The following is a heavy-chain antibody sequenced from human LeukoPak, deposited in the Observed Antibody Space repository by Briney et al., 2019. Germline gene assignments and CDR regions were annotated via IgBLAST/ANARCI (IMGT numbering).Heavy chain of an antibody. CDR1: GFSFSTYA. V-gene: IGHV3-23*01. CDR3: ARYCSSSTCQGSSYYFGMDV. J-gene: IGHJ6*02. D-gene: IGHD2-2*01. CDR2: ISVIGYTT. Sequence: GGSLRLSCAASGFSFSTYAMNWFRQGPGKGLEWFATISVIGYTTYYADSAKGRFTISRDNSKNTLFLQMDSLRAEDTAVFFCARYCSSSTCQGSSYYFGMDVWGQGTTVTVSS.